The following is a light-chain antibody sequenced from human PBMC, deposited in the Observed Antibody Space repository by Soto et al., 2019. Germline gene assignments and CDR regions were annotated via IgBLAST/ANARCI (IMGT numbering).Light chain of an antibody. CDR2: EAS. J-gene: IGLJ1*01. CDR3: CSYAGSRTYV. Sequence: QSVLTQPASGSGSPGQSITISCTGTSSDVGSYSLVSWYQQHPGKAPKVMIYEASKRPSGVSNRFSASKSGNTASLTISGLQAEDEADYYCCSYAGSRTYVFGTGTKVTVL. CDR1: SSDVGSYSL. V-gene: IGLV2-23*01.